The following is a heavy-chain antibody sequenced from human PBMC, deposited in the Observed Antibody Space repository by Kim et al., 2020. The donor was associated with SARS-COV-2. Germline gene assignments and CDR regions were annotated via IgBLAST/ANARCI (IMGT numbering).Heavy chain of an antibody. D-gene: IGHD6-6*01. V-gene: IGHV3-21*01. J-gene: IGHJ6*02. CDR2: ISSSSSYI. Sequence: GGSLRLSCAASGFTFSSYSMNWVRQAPGKGLEWVSSISSSSSYIYYADSVKGRFTISRDNAKNSLYLQMNSLRAEDTAVYYCATWYSSSPLGYYYGMDVWGQGNTVTVSS. CDR3: ATWYSSSPLGYYYGMDV. CDR1: GFTFSSYS.